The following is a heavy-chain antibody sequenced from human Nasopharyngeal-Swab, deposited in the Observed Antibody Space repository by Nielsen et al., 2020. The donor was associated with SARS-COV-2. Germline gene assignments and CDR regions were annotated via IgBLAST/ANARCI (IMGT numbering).Heavy chain of an antibody. V-gene: IGHV3-11*01. CDR3: AGGIGTIYYYYGMDV. CDR2: ISSSGTTM. Sequence: GESLKISCAASGFTFSDYYMSWIRQAPGRGLEWVSYISSSGTTMYYADSVRGRFTISRDNAENSLFLQMNSLRAEDTAGYYCAGGIGTIYYYYGMDVWGRGTTVTVSS. D-gene: IGHD2-15*01. J-gene: IGHJ6*02. CDR1: GFTFSDYY.